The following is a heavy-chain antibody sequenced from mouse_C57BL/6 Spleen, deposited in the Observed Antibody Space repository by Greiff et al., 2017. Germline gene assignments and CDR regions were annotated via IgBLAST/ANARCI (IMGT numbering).Heavy chain of an antibody. CDR1: GFTFSDYG. CDR2: ISSGSSTI. D-gene: IGHD2-3*01. J-gene: IGHJ2*01. CDR3: ARDDGYYYFDY. Sequence: EVKLVESGGGLVKPGGSLKLSCAASGFTFSDYGMHWVRQAPEKGLEWVAYISSGSSTIYYADTVKGRFTISRDNAKNTLLLQMTSLRSEDTAMYYCARDDGYYYFDYWGQGTTLTVSS. V-gene: IGHV5-17*01.